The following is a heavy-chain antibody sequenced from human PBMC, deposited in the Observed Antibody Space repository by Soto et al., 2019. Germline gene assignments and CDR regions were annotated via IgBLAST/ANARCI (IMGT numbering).Heavy chain of an antibody. CDR3: ARGDGSSSFLNWFDP. CDR2: ITPSGTT. D-gene: IGHD6-6*01. CDR1: SGSFSDYS. V-gene: IGHV4-34*01. Sequence: ETLSLTCAVYSGSFSDYSWNWIRQPPGKGLEWIGEITPSGTTNCNPTLKGRVTISVDTSRNQFSLRLSTVTAADTAVYYCARGDGSSSFLNWFDPWGQGTLVTVSS. J-gene: IGHJ5*02.